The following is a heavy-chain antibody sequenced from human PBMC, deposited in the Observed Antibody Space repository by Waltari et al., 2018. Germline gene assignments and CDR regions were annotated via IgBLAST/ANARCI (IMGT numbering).Heavy chain of an antibody. D-gene: IGHD5-12*01. CDR1: GYTFTSYY. CDR2: INPSGGST. CDR3: AKATDSGYDFFDY. Sequence: QVQLVQSGAEVKKPGASVKVSCKASGYTFTSYYMHWVRQAPGQGLEWMGIINPSGGSTSYAQKFQGRFTISRDNSKNSLYLQMNSLRTEDTALYYCAKATDSGYDFFDYWGQGTLVTVSS. J-gene: IGHJ4*02. V-gene: IGHV1-46*01.